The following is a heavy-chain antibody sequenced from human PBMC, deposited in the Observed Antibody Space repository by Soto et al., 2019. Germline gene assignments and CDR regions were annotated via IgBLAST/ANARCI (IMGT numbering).Heavy chain of an antibody. CDR1: GFSISGYY. V-gene: IGHV4-59*01. CDR3: ARGIAVAAPWVYYYGMDV. J-gene: IGHJ6*02. D-gene: IGHD6-19*01. Sequence: SATRSLTCPFSGFSISGYYWSLLRPPPGKGLEWIGYIYYSGSTNYNPSLKSRVTISVDTSKNQFSLKLSSVTAADTAVYYCARGIAVAAPWVYYYGMDVWGQGTTVTVS. CDR2: IYYSGST.